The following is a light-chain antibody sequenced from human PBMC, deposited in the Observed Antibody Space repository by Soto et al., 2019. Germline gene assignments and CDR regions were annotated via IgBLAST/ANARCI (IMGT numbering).Light chain of an antibody. CDR1: SPNIGAGYD. J-gene: IGLJ1*01. CDR2: GNI. Sequence: QSVLTQPPSVSGAPGQRVTISCTGSSPNIGAGYDVHWYQQLPGTAPKLLIYGNINRPSGVPDRFSGSKSGTSASLAIAGLQAEDEADYYCQSYDNSLSGYVFGTGTKVTVL. V-gene: IGLV1-40*01. CDR3: QSYDNSLSGYV.